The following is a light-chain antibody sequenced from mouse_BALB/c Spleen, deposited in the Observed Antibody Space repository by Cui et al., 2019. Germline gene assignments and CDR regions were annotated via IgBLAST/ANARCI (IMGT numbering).Light chain of an antibody. CDR3: QQWSSNPPT. CDR1: SSVSY. J-gene: IGKJ2*01. Sequence: QIVLTQSPALMSASPGEKVTMTCSASSSVSYMYWDQQKPRSSPKPWIYLTSNLASGVPARFSGSGSGTSYSLTISSMEAEDAATYYCQQWSSNPPTFGGGTKLEIK. V-gene: IGKV4-68*01. CDR2: LTS.